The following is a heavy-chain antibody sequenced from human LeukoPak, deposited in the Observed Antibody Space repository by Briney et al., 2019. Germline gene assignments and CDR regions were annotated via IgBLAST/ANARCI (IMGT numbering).Heavy chain of an antibody. CDR3: ARDLITTNWFDP. CDR1: GFTFSTYW. Sequence: GGSLRLSCAASGFTFSTYWMYWVRQAPGKGLVWVSHITSDGSGTNYADSVKGRFTISRDNAQNTLYLQMNSLRAEDTAVYYCARDLITTNWFDPWGQGTLVTVSS. J-gene: IGHJ5*02. CDR2: ITSDGSGT. V-gene: IGHV3-74*01. D-gene: IGHD3-16*01.